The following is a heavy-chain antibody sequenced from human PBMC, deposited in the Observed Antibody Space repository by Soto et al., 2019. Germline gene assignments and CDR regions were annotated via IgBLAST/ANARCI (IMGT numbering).Heavy chain of an antibody. V-gene: IGHV2-70*11. J-gene: IGHJ4*02. CDR1: GFSRSTSGMY. CDR2: IDWDDDE. Sequence: GSGPTLVNPTHTLTLTCTYSGFSRSTSGMYVSWIRQSPGRALEWLARIDWDDDEYYSTSLKTRLTISKDTSNNQVVLTMTNMDPVDTATYYCVRPSICSLSPAFDYWGQGTLVTVSS. D-gene: IGHD3-16*01. CDR3: VRPSICSLSPAFDY.